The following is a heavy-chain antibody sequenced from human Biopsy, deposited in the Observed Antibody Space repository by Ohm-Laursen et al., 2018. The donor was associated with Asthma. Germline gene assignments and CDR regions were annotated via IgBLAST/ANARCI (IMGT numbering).Heavy chain of an antibody. Sequence: SETLALTCTVCGAYIGTPDHHWSWIRQSPGKGLEWIGFFFYSETTHYSRSLERRLYISIVTARNEFSMRLRSLTAADTAVYFCARVASYGDVFFGIDVWGTGTTVAVST. D-gene: IGHD4-17*01. V-gene: IGHV4-30-4*01. CDR2: FFYSETT. J-gene: IGHJ6*04. CDR3: ARVASYGDVFFGIDV. CDR1: GAYIGTPDHH.